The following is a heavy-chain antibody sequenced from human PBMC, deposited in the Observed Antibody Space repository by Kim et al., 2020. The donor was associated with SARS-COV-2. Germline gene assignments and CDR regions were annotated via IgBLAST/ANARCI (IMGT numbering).Heavy chain of an antibody. CDR3: ARDSSGIAAAGTIDY. Sequence: SETLSLTCTVSGGSISSGGYYWSWIRQHPGKGLEWIGYIYYSGSTYYNPSLKSRVTISVDTSKNQFSLKLSSVTAADTAVYYCARDSSGIAAAGTIDYWGQGTLVTVSS. D-gene: IGHD6-13*01. CDR2: IYYSGST. V-gene: IGHV4-31*03. J-gene: IGHJ4*02. CDR1: GGSISSGGYY.